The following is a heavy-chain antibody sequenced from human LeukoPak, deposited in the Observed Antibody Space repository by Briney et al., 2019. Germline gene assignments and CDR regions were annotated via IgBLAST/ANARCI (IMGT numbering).Heavy chain of an antibody. CDR1: GGSISSSSYY. Sequence: PSETLSLTCTVSGGSISSSSYYWGWIRQPPGKGLEWIGSIYYSGSTYYNPSLKSRVTISVDTSKNQFSLKLSSVTAADTAVYYCARGKDYYGSGSWGQGTLVTVSS. D-gene: IGHD3-10*01. CDR3: ARGKDYYGSGS. V-gene: IGHV4-39*07. CDR2: IYYSGST. J-gene: IGHJ4*02.